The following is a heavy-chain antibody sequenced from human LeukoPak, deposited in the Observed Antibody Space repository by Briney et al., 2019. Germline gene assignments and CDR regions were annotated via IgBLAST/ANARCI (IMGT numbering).Heavy chain of an antibody. V-gene: IGHV3-53*01. CDR3: ARDFTVTTYNWFDP. CDR2: IYSGGST. D-gene: IGHD4-17*01. Sequence: GGSLRLSCAASGFTVSSNYMSWVRQAPGKGLEWVSVIYSGGSTYYADSVKGRFTISRDNSKNTLYLQMNSLRAEDTAVYYCARDFTVTTYNWFDPWGQGTLVTVSS. J-gene: IGHJ5*02. CDR1: GFTVSSNY.